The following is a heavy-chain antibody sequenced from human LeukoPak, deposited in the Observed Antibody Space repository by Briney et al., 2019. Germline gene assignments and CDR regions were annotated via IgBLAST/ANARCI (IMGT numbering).Heavy chain of an antibody. CDR1: GFTFSNYV. V-gene: IGHV3-7*01. J-gene: IGHJ5*02. D-gene: IGHD3-10*01. CDR3: ARALSTALWFGELFPYDWFDP. Sequence: GGSLRLSCVASGFTFSNYVMNWVRQAPGKGLEWVANIKQDGSEKYYVDSVKGRFTISRDNAKNSLYLQMNSLRAEDTAVYYCARALSTALWFGELFPYDWFDPWGQGTLVTVSS. CDR2: IKQDGSEK.